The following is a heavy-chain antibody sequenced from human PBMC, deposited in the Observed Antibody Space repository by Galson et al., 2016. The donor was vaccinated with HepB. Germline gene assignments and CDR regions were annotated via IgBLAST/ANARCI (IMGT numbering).Heavy chain of an antibody. CDR2: IYSTGSS. J-gene: IGHJ4*02. Sequence: TLSLTCTVSGGSISSGAYFWSWIRQHPGKGLEWIGYIYSTGSSYYNPSLESRVTISVDKSKNQFSLKLSSVTAADTAVYYCVTVLPRGSCAYWGQGTLVTVSS. CDR3: VTVLPRGSCAY. V-gene: IGHV4-31*09. D-gene: IGHD2-15*01. CDR1: GGSISSGAYF.